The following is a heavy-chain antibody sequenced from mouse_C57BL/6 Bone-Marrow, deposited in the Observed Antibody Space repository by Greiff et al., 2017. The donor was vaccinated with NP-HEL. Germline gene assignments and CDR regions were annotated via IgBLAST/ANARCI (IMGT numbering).Heavy chain of an antibody. D-gene: IGHD3-2*02. J-gene: IGHJ3*01. CDR3: ARAEEGQLRLGFAY. CDR2: ISYDGSN. V-gene: IGHV3-6*01. CDR1: GYSITSGYY. Sequence: DVKLQESGPGLVKPSQSLSLTCSVTGYSITSGYYWNWIRQFPGNKLEWMGYISYDGSNNYNPSLKNRISITRDTSTNQFFLKLNSVTTEDTATYYCARAEEGQLRLGFAYWGQGTLVTVSA.